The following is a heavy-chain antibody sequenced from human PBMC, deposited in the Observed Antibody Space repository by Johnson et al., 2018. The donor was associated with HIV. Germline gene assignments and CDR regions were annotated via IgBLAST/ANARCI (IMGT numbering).Heavy chain of an antibody. Sequence: VESGGGLVKPGRSLRLSCTASGFTFSSYGMHWVRQAPGKGLEWVAVIWYDGSTKYYADSVKGRFTISRDNSKNTLYLQMNSLRAEDTAVYYCARPGGDYSAFDIWGQGTMVTVSS. J-gene: IGHJ3*02. CDR3: ARPGGDYSAFDI. CDR1: GFTFSSYG. D-gene: IGHD4-17*01. CDR2: IWYDGSTK. V-gene: IGHV3-30*19.